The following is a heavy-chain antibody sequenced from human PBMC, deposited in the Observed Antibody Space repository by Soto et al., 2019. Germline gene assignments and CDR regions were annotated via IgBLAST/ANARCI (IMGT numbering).Heavy chain of an antibody. CDR2: IYYSGST. CDR1: GGSISSYY. CDR3: AAHKYDFWSGYYNWFDP. V-gene: IGHV4-59*01. Sequence: KTSETLSLTCTVSGGSISSYYWSWIRQPPGKGLEWIGYIYYSGSTNYNPSLKSRVTISVDTSKNQFSLKLSSVTAADTAVYYCAAHKYDFWSGYYNWFDPWGQGTLVTVSS. D-gene: IGHD3-3*01. J-gene: IGHJ5*02.